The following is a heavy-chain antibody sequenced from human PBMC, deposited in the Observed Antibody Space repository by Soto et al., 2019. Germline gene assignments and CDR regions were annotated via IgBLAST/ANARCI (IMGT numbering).Heavy chain of an antibody. CDR1: GYTFTSYY. V-gene: IGHV1-46*01. CDR2: INPSGGST. Sequence: AASVKVSCKASGYTFTSYYMHWVRQAPGQGLEWMGIINPSGGSTSYAQKFQGRVTMTRDTSTSTVYMELSSLRSEDTAVYYCARGPHIVGATPDAFDIWGQGTMVTVSS. D-gene: IGHD1-26*01. CDR3: ARGPHIVGATPDAFDI. J-gene: IGHJ3*02.